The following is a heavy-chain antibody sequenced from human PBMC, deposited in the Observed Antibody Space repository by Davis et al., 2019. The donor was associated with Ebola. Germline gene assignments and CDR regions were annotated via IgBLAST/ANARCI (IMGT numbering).Heavy chain of an antibody. V-gene: IGHV3-23*01. D-gene: IGHD2-21*02. J-gene: IGHJ5*02. Sequence: GESLKISCAASGFTFSSYGMSWVRQAPGKGLEWVSAMSGSAGNTYYADSVKGRFTISRDNSKNTLYLQMNSLRAEDTAVYYCAKDGPKESVTATRRQNWFDPWGQGTLVTISS. CDR3: AKDGPKESVTATRRQNWFDP. CDR2: MSGSAGNT. CDR1: GFTFSSYG.